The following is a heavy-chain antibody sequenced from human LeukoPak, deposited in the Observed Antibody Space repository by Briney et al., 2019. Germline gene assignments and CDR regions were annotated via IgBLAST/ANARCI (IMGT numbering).Heavy chain of an antibody. J-gene: IGHJ4*02. D-gene: IGHD2-15*01. Sequence: GGSLRLSCAASGIIFSTSDMHWVRQAPGEGLEWVAFIRFDGNEKYYADSVKGRFIISRDNSKNTLYLQMSSLRAEDTAVYYCAKEQEGRRAAFDYWGQGTLVTVSS. CDR3: AKEQEGRRAAFDY. V-gene: IGHV3-30*02. CDR2: IRFDGNEK. CDR1: GIIFSTSD.